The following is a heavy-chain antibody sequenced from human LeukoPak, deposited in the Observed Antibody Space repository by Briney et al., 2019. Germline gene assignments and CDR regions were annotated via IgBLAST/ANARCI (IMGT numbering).Heavy chain of an antibody. CDR2: IYYSGST. Sequence: SETLSLTCTVSGGSISSYYWSWIRQPPGKGLEWIGYIYYSGSTNYNPSLKSRVTISVDTSKNQFSLKLSSLTAADTAVYYCARAMSSSAPIYCYYYYMDVWGKGTTVTVSS. CDR1: GGSISSYY. CDR3: ARAMSSSAPIYCYYYYMDV. V-gene: IGHV4-59*01. D-gene: IGHD6-6*01. J-gene: IGHJ6*03.